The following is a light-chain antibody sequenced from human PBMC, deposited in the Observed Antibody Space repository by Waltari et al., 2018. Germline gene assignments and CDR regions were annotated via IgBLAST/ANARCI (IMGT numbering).Light chain of an antibody. Sequence: DIQMTKSPSTLSESVGDRVTITCRASQSISSWLAWYQQKPGKAPKLLIYKTSSLESGVPSRFSGSGSGTEFTLTISSLQPDDFATYYCQQYNSYLLTFGGGTKVEIK. CDR2: KTS. J-gene: IGKJ4*01. CDR3: QQYNSYLLT. V-gene: IGKV1-5*03. CDR1: QSISSW.